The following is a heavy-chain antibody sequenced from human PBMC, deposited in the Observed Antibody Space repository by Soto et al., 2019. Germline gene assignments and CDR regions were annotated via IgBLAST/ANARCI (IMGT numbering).Heavy chain of an antibody. Sequence: ASVKVSCKASRYTITNYYVHWVRQAPGQGLEWMGIINPSGGSTSYAQKFQGRVTMTRDTSTSTVYMELSSLRSEDTAVYYCARGDSSGYYYDAFDIWGQGTMVTVSS. J-gene: IGHJ3*02. V-gene: IGHV1-46*01. CDR2: INPSGGST. CDR1: RYTITNYY. D-gene: IGHD3-22*01. CDR3: ARGDSSGYYYDAFDI.